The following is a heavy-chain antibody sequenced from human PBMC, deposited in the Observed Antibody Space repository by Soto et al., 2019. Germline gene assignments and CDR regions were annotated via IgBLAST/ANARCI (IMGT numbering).Heavy chain of an antibody. D-gene: IGHD3-9*01. CDR2: IYYSGST. CDR1: GDSISSGDYY. CDR3: ARDIYLQGGIDV. J-gene: IGHJ6*02. V-gene: IGHV4-31*03. Sequence: QVQLQESGPGLVKPSQTLSLTCTVSGDSISSGDYYWSWIRQHPGKGLEWMGYIYYSGSTSYNPSLTSRVTISVDTSKNQFTLRLSSVTAAATAVYYCARDIYLQGGIDVWGQGTTVTVSS.